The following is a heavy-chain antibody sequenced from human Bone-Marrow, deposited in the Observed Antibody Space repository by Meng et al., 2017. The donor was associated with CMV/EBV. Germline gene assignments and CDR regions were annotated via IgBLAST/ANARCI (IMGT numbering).Heavy chain of an antibody. D-gene: IGHD2-2*01. J-gene: IGHJ5*02. CDR2: ISYDGSNK. CDR1: GFTFSSYA. Sequence: GGSLRLSCVASGFTFSSYAMHWVRQAPGKGLEWVAVISYDGSNKYYADSVKGRFTISRDNSKNTLYLQMNSLRAEDTAVYYCARDRGEGYCSSTSCPRFDPWGKGTLVTVSS. CDR3: ARDRGEGYCSSTSCPRFDP. V-gene: IGHV3-30-3*01.